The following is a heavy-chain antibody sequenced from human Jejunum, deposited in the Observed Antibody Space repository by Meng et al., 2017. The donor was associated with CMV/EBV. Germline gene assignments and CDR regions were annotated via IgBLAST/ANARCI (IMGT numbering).Heavy chain of an antibody. CDR2: ISSSGSTI. V-gene: IGHV3-11*01. CDR1: GFTFRDYY. Sequence: CAASGFTFRDYYLSWIRQAPGKGLEWVSYISSSGSTIYYADSVKGRFTISRDNAKNSLYLQMNTLRPDDTAVYYCARARGSGRGVWGQGTTVTVSS. CDR3: ARARGSGRGV. J-gene: IGHJ6*02. D-gene: IGHD3-10*01.